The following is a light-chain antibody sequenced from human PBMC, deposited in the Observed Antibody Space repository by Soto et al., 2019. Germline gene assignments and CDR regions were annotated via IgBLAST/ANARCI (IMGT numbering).Light chain of an antibody. V-gene: IGLV1-40*01. Sequence: QSALTQPPSVSGAPGQRVTISCTGTSSNIGAGYDVHWYQHLPGTAPTLLMYANNNRPSGVPDRFSGSKSGTSASLAITGLQAEDEADYYCQSYDSGLGGSVFGGGTQLTVL. CDR3: QSYDSGLGGSV. CDR2: ANN. CDR1: SSNIGAGYD. J-gene: IGLJ2*01.